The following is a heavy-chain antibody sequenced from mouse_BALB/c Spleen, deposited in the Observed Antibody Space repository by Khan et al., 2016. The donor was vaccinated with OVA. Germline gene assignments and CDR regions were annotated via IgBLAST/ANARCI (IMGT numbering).Heavy chain of an antibody. V-gene: IGHV3-2*02. CDR3: ARKDYYDYDAFPY. CDR1: GYSINSEYA. CDR2: INYSGNN. Sequence: EVQLQESGPGLVKPSQSLSITCTVTGYSINSEYAWNWIRQFPGNKLEWMGYINYSGNNRFNPSLKSRTSITRETSKNQFCLQYNSVSTEDTATYDCARKDYYDYDAFPYWGQGTLVNVSA. D-gene: IGHD2-4*01. J-gene: IGHJ3*01.